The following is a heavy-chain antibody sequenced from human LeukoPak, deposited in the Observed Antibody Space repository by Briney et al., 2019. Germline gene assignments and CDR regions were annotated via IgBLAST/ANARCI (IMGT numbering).Heavy chain of an antibody. D-gene: IGHD4-17*01. J-gene: IGHJ4*02. Sequence: SETLSLTCTVSGYSLSSGFYWGWIRQPPGKGREGIGSIYHSGSTYYNPSLKSRVTISVDTSKNQFSLKLSSVTAADTAVYYCARALGFSVTTFSYWGRGTLVTVSS. V-gene: IGHV4-38-2*02. CDR3: ARALGFSVTTFSY. CDR2: IYHSGST. CDR1: GYSLSSGFY.